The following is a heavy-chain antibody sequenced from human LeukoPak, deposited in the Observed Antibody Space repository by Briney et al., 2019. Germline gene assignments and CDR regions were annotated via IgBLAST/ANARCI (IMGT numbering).Heavy chain of an antibody. CDR2: IKPDGSEK. V-gene: IGHV3-7*01. Sequence: GGSLRLSCTASGFTLSTYWMRWDRQAPGKGREWDATIKPDGSEKYYVDSLQGRFTISRDNAKNSLYLQMSSLRSEDTAVYYCARVRTYYYDSSGYYDYWGQGTLVTVSS. CDR3: ARVRTYYYDSSGYYDY. CDR1: GFTLSTYW. D-gene: IGHD3-22*01. J-gene: IGHJ4*02.